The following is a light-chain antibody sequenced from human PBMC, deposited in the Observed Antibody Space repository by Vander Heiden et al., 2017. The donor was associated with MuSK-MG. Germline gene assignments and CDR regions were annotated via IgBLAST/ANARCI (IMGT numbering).Light chain of an antibody. CDR3: SSYTSSSPGLV. J-gene: IGLJ2*01. Sequence: QSALTQPASVSGSPGQSLTISCTGTSSYVGGYNYVSWYQQHPGKAPKLMMYDVSNRPSGVSNRVSGSKSGNTASLTISGLQAEDEADYYCSSYTSSSPGLVFGGGTKLTVL. V-gene: IGLV2-14*03. CDR2: DVS. CDR1: SSYVGGYNY.